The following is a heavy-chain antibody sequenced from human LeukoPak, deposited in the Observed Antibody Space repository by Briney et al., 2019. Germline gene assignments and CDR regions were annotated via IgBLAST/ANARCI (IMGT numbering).Heavy chain of an antibody. D-gene: IGHD3-3*01. CDR2: INPNSGDT. J-gene: IGHJ6*03. Sequence: ASVKVSCKASGYTFTGYYMHWVRQAPGQGLEWMGWINPNSGDTNYAHKFQGRVTMTRDTSISTAYMELSSLRSDDTAVYYCSRDFGEPTGYYMDVWGKGTTVTVSS. CDR1: GYTFTGYY. CDR3: SRDFGEPTGYYMDV. V-gene: IGHV1-2*07.